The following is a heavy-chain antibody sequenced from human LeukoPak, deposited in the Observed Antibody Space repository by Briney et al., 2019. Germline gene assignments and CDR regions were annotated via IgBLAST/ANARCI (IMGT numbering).Heavy chain of an antibody. CDR2: ISWNSGNI. J-gene: IGHJ4*02. Sequence: GGSLRLSCAASGFTFDDYAMHWVRQAPGKGLEWVSGISWNSGNIGYADSVKGRFSISRDNAKNSLYLQMNSLRAEDMALYYCAKGATCYYGSSAHLDYWGQGTLVTVSS. V-gene: IGHV3-9*03. CDR3: AKGATCYYGSSAHLDY. CDR1: GFTFDDYA. D-gene: IGHD3-22*01.